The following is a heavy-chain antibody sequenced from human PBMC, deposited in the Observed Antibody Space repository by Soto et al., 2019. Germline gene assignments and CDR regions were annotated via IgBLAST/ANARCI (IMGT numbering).Heavy chain of an antibody. V-gene: IGHV3-30-3*01. D-gene: IGHD6-13*01. CDR2: ISYDGSNK. J-gene: IGHJ4*02. CDR1: GFTFSSYA. CDR3: AGAKAPYSSSWDPRFDY. Sequence: QVQLVESGGGVVQPGRSLRLSCAASGFTFSSYAMHWVRQAPGKGLEWVAVISYDGSNKYYADSVKGRFTISRDNSKNTLYLQMNSLRAEDTAVYYCAGAKAPYSSSWDPRFDYWGQGTLVTVSS.